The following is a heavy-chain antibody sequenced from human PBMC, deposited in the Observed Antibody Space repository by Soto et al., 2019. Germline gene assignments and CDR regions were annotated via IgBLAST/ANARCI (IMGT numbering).Heavy chain of an antibody. J-gene: IGHJ6*03. CDR2: IYYSGST. CDR3: ARGESSSSVDYYYYYYMDV. CDR1: GGSISSYY. Sequence: SETLSLTCTVSGGSISSYYWSWIRQPQGKGLEWIGYIYYSGSTNYNPSLKSRVTISVDTSKNQFSLKLSSVTAADTAVYYCARGESSSSVDYYYYYYMDVWGKGTTVTVS. V-gene: IGHV4-59*01. D-gene: IGHD6-6*01.